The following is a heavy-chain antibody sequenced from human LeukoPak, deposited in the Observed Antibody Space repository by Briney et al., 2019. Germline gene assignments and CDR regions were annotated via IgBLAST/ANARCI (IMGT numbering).Heavy chain of an antibody. J-gene: IGHJ4*02. Sequence: PGGPLRLSCAASGFTVSSNYMNWVPQAPGKGLEWVSVITSGGNTYYADSVKGRFTTSRDNSKNTLYVQMNSLRAEDTAIYYWARGRGYRDYDRPLDYWGQGTLVSVSS. D-gene: IGHD5-12*01. V-gene: IGHV3-53*01. CDR2: ITSGGNT. CDR1: GFTVSSNY. CDR3: ARGRGYRDYDRPLDY.